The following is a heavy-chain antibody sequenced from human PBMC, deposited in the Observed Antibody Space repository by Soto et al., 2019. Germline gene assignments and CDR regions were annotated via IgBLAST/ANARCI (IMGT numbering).Heavy chain of an antibody. CDR2: INPRDDSI. Sequence: QVQLVQSGAEVKKPGASVKVSCKASGHTFTNYYIHWVRQAPGQGLEWMGLINPRDDSIDYAQKLQGRVTVTRDTSTSTVYMELNSLRSDDTALYYCVREGDGYKYFDHWGQGTLVTVSS. CDR1: GHTFTNYY. CDR3: VREGDGYKYFDH. D-gene: IGHD5-12*01. J-gene: IGHJ4*02. V-gene: IGHV1-46*04.